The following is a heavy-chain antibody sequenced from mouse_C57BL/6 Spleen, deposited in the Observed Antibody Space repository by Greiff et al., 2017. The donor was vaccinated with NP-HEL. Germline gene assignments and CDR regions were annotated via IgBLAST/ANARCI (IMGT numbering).Heavy chain of an antibody. V-gene: IGHV1-69*01. CDR1: GYTFTSYW. CDR2: IDPSDSYT. J-gene: IGHJ2*01. Sequence: QVQLQQPGAELVMPGASVKLSCKASGYTFTSYWMHWVKQRPGQGLEWIGEIDPSDSYTNYNQKFKGKSTLTVDKSSSTAYMQLSSLTSEDSAVYYCARDYYGGKYWGQGTTLTVSS. CDR3: ARDYYGGKY. D-gene: IGHD1-1*01.